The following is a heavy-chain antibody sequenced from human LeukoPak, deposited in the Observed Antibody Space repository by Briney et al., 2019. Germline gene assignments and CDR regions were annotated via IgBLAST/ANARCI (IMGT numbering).Heavy chain of an antibody. V-gene: IGHV5-51*01. CDR2: IYPGDSDA. Sequence: GESLKISCKGSGYSFTSYWIGWVRQMPGKGLEWMGIIYPGDSDARYSPSFQGQVTISADKSISTAYLQWSSLKASDTAMYYCARGHDTSGYYYGYWGQGNLVTVSS. J-gene: IGHJ4*02. CDR1: GYSFTSYW. D-gene: IGHD3-22*01. CDR3: ARGHDTSGYYYGY.